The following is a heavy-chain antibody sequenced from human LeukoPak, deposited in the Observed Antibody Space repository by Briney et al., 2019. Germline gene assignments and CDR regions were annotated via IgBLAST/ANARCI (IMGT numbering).Heavy chain of an antibody. CDR2: ISWNSDNI. Sequence: GGSLRLSCATSGFTFDDYAMHWVRQAPGKGLEWVSGISWNSDNIGYADSAKGRFTISRDNAKNSLYLEMNSLRAEDTAFYYCAKGKGGKSSTSWYAGYFHHWGQGTLVTVSS. J-gene: IGHJ1*01. D-gene: IGHD6-13*01. CDR3: AKGKGGKSSTSWYAGYFHH. CDR1: GFTFDDYA. V-gene: IGHV3-9*01.